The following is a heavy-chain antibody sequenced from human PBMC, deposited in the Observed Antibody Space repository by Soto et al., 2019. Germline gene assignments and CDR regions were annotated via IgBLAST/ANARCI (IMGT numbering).Heavy chain of an antibody. V-gene: IGHV3-9*01. CDR2: ISWNSGSI. J-gene: IGHJ4*02. Sequence: SLRLSCAASGFTFDDYAMHWVRQAPGKGLEWVSGISWNSGSIGYADSVKGRFTISRDNAKNSLYLQMNSLRAEDTALYYCAKESIAVAPRGYFDYWGQGTLVTVSS. CDR3: AKESIAVAPRGYFDY. CDR1: GFTFDDYA. D-gene: IGHD6-19*01.